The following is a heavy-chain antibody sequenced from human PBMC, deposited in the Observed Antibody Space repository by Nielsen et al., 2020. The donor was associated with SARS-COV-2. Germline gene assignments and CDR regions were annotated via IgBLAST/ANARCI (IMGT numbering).Heavy chain of an antibody. CDR1: GFTFSSYA. Sequence: GESLKISCSASGFTFSSYAMHWVRQAPGKGLEYVSAISSNGGSTYYADSVKGRFTISRDNSKNTLYLQMSSLRAEDTAVYYCARESGVGELLGVSFDYWGQGTLVTVSS. V-gene: IGHV3-64D*06. CDR2: ISSNGGST. J-gene: IGHJ4*02. CDR3: ARESGVGELLGVSFDY. D-gene: IGHD3-10*01.